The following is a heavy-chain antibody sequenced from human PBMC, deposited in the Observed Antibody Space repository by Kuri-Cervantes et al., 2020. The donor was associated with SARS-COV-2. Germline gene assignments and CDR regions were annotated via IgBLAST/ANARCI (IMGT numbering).Heavy chain of an antibody. Sequence: GGSLRLSCAASGFTFSSYAMHWVRQAPGKGLEWVAIISYDGSNKYYADSVKGRFTISRDNSKNTLYLQMNSLRPEDTAVYYCARECVGVHDYWGQGTLVTVSS. CDR1: GFTFSSYA. V-gene: IGHV3-30-3*01. CDR3: ARECVGVHDY. D-gene: IGHD2-21*01. J-gene: IGHJ4*02. CDR2: ISYDGSNK.